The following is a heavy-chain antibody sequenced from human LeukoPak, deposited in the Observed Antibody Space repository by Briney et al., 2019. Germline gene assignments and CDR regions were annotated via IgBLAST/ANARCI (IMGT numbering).Heavy chain of an antibody. J-gene: IGHJ5*02. CDR2: IYSGGKT. CDR1: GFHVITYY. D-gene: IGHD3-9*01. Sequence: GGSLRLSCAASGFHVITYYMNWFRQAPGKGLEWASVIYSGGKTDYAGSVKGRFTISRDKSKNTVHLQMNSLRAEDTAVYYCARDLDILTGYYAWGQGTLVTVSS. CDR3: ARDLDILTGYYA. V-gene: IGHV3-66*01.